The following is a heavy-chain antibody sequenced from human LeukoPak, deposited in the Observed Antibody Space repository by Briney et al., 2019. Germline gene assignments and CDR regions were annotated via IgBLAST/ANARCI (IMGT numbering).Heavy chain of an antibody. CDR1: GGSFSGYY. D-gene: IGHD2-8*01. Sequence: SETLSLTCAVYGGSFSGYYWSWIRQPPGKGLEWIGEIKHSGSTNYNPSLKSRVTISVDTSKNQFSLRLSSVTAADTAVYYCARGRLVPPRGSYYFDYWGQGTLVTVSS. J-gene: IGHJ4*02. CDR3: ARGRLVPPRGSYYFDY. CDR2: IKHSGST. V-gene: IGHV4-34*01.